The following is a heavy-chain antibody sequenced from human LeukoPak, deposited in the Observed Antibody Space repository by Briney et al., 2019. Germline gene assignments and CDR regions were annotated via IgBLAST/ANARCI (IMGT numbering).Heavy chain of an antibody. Sequence: GGSLRLSCAASGDYWMSWVRQAPGKGLEWVANIKQDGSEKYYVDSVKGRFTISRGNAKNALYLQMNSLRAEDTAVYYCAASSGWARYFDYWGQGTLVTVSS. V-gene: IGHV3-7*05. J-gene: IGHJ4*02. CDR2: IKQDGSEK. CDR1: GDYW. CDR3: AASSGWARYFDY. D-gene: IGHD6-19*01.